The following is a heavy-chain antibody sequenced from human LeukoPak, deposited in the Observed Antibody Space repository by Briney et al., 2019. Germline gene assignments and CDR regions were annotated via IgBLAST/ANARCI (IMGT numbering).Heavy chain of an antibody. V-gene: IGHV3-53*01. D-gene: IGHD2-15*01. Sequence: GGSLRLSCVASGFSIGDYYISWVRQAPGKGLERVSVIYTDATTHYADSVKGRFTTSRDNSKNTVYLQLNTLGDEDTAVYYCAREMVEPMSILGMDGLDIWGQGTMVTAS. CDR3: AREMVEPMSILGMDGLDI. CDR1: GFSIGDYY. CDR2: IYTDATT. J-gene: IGHJ3*02.